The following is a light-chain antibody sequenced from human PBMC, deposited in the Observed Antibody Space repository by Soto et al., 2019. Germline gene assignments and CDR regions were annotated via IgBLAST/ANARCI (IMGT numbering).Light chain of an antibody. J-gene: IGKJ2*01. V-gene: IGKV1-5*01. CDR1: QSISSW. CDR2: DAS. CDR3: QQYNRYSYT. Sequence: DIQMTQSPSTLSASVGDRVTITCRASQSISSWLAWYQQKPGKAPKLLIYDASSLESGVPSRFSCSGSGTEFTLTISSLQPDDFATYYCQQYNRYSYTFGQGTKLEIK.